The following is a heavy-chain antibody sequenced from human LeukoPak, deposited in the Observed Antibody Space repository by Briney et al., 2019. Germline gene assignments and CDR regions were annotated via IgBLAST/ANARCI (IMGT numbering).Heavy chain of an antibody. J-gene: IGHJ4*02. V-gene: IGHV3-73*01. CDR1: GFTLSGSA. CDR3: TSYDYGDHLWVFDY. Sequence: PGGSLRLSCAAPGFTLSGSAMHWVRQASGKGLEWVGRIRSRANNYATAYAASVKGRFTISRDDSKNTAYLQMNSLKTEDTAVYYCTSYDYGDHLWVFDYWGRGTLVTVSS. D-gene: IGHD4-17*01. CDR2: IRSRANNYAT.